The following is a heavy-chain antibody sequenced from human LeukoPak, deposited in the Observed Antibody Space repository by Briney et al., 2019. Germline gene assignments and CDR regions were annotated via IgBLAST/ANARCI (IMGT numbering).Heavy chain of an antibody. CDR1: GFTFSSYA. Sequence: PGRSLRLSCAASGFTFSSYAMHWVRQAPGKGLEWVAVISYDGSNKYYADSVKGRFTISRDNSKNTLYLQMNSLRAEDTAVYYCAKSPLGGLVIRARFKTNWFDPWGQGTLVTVSS. J-gene: IGHJ5*02. CDR3: AKSPLGGLVIRARFKTNWFDP. V-gene: IGHV3-30*04. CDR2: ISYDGSNK. D-gene: IGHD3/OR15-3a*01.